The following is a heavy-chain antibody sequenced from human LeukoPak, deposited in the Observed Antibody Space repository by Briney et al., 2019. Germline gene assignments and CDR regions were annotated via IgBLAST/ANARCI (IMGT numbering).Heavy chain of an antibody. D-gene: IGHD2-2*02. CDR1: GYTFTGYY. V-gene: IGHV1-2*02. J-gene: IGHJ6*02. CDR3: ARDEDCSSTSCYTRSLDYYYGMDV. Sequence: ASVKVSCKASGYTFTGYYMHWVRQAPGQGLEWMGWINPNSGGTNYAQKFQGRVTMTRDTSINTAYMELSRLRSDDTAVYYCARDEDCSSTSCYTRSLDYYYGMDVWGQGTTVTVSS. CDR2: INPNSGGT.